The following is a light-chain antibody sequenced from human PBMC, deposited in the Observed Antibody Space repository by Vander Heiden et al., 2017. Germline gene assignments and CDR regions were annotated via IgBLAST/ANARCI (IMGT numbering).Light chain of an antibody. J-gene: IGLJ2*01. CDR3: QSADSSGTYSVV. Sequence: SSVLTQPPPESVSPRQTTKITCSGDVLARQNAYWYQQKPGQAPLLLIYSDTKRPSGIPERFSGSISGTIVTLTISDVQAEDEADYYCQSADSSGTYSVVFGGGTQLTVL. V-gene: IGLV3-25*03. CDR2: SDT. CDR1: VLARQN.